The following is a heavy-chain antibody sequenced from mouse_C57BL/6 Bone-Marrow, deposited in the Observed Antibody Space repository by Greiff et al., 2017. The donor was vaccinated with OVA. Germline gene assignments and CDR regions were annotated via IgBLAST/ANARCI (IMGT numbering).Heavy chain of an antibody. V-gene: IGHV1-50*01. Sequence: QVQLKQPGAELVKPGASVKLSCKASGYTFTSYCMQWVKQRPGQGLEWIGEIDPSDSYTNYNQKFKGKATLTVDTSSSTAYMQLSSLTSEDSAVYYCASATFHFGCWGQGATLTVSS. CDR2: IDPSDSYT. J-gene: IGHJ2*01. CDR3: ASATFHFGC. CDR1: GYTFTSYC.